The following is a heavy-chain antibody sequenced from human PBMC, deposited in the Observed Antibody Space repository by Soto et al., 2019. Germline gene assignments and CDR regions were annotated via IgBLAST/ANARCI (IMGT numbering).Heavy chain of an antibody. CDR3: ARSLRSWTGVSAP. Sequence: VTWGVSGGYSGSGDYRRIRIKQSPGKGLEYIGYIYKSGRTYYTPPPKSRPVISLDTSKNQVFLRLTSRTAADTAFFFCARSLRSWTGVSAPRVKGSLVTVS. J-gene: IGHJ5*02. CDR2: IYKSGRT. CDR1: GGYSGSGDYR. V-gene: IGHV4-30-4*01. D-gene: IGHD6-13*01.